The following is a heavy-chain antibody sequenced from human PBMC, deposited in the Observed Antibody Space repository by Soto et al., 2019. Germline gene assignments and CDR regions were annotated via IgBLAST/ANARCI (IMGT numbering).Heavy chain of an antibody. CDR1: GFTFSRYA. Sequence: GGSLRLSCSAAGFTFSRYAMPWVRQAPGKGLEYVSGISSNGGSTYHADSVKGRFTISRDNSKNTLYLQMSSLRADDTAVYYCLKGPARDFDYWGQGTLVTVSS. V-gene: IGHV3-64D*08. CDR3: LKGPARDFDY. CDR2: ISSNGGST. D-gene: IGHD3-10*01. J-gene: IGHJ4*02.